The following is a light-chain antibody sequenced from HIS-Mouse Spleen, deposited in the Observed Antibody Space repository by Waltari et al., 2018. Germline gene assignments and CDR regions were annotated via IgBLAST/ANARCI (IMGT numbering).Light chain of an antibody. V-gene: IGLV3-1*01. CDR1: KLGDKS. CDR2: QDS. J-gene: IGLJ2*01. CDR3: QAWDSSTANVV. Sequence: SYELTQPPSVSVSPGQTASITCSGAKLGDKSASWYQQKPGQSPVLVIYQDSKRPSGIPERFSGSNSGNTATLTISGTQAMDEADYYCQAWDSSTANVVFGGGTKLTVL.